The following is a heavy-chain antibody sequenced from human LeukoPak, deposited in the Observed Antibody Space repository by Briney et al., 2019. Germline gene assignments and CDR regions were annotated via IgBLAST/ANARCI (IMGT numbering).Heavy chain of an antibody. V-gene: IGHV3-74*01. J-gene: IGHJ4*02. CDR3: ARDAHLSRLLHH. CDR1: GFTFSSHW. Sequence: GGSLRLSCAASGFTFSSHWMCWVCQAPGKGLEWVSRMNTDGSVTSYADSVKGRFTISRDNAKNTLYLQMNSLGTEDTAVYFCARDAHLSRLLHHWGQGTLVTVFS. CDR2: MNTDGSVT.